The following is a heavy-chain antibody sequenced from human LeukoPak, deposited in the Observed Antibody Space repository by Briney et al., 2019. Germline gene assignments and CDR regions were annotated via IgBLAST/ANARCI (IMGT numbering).Heavy chain of an antibody. CDR3: ARDFYGEVLVSGFDY. Sequence: PGGSLRLSCAASGFTFSSYAMSWVRQAPGKGLEWVSGISGSGGSTVYADSVKGRFTISRDNSKNTVYLQMNSLRAEDTAVYYCARDFYGEVLVSGFDYWGQGTLVTVSS. CDR1: GFTFSSYA. V-gene: IGHV3-23*01. D-gene: IGHD2-8*02. J-gene: IGHJ4*02. CDR2: ISGSGGST.